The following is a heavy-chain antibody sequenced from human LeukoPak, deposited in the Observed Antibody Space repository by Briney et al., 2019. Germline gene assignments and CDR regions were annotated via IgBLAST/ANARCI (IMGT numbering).Heavy chain of an antibody. Sequence: GGSLRLSCAASGFTFDDYGMSWVRQAPGKGLEWVSYISSSGSTIYYADSVKGRFTISRDNAKNSLYLQMNSLRAEDTAVYYCARVLVVTTFDYWGQGTLVTVSS. CDR1: GFTFDDYG. D-gene: IGHD3-22*01. CDR3: ARVLVVTTFDY. V-gene: IGHV3-11*01. J-gene: IGHJ4*02. CDR2: ISSSGSTI.